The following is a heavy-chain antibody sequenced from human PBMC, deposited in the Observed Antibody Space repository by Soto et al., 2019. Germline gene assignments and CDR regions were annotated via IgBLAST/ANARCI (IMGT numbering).Heavy chain of an antibody. Sequence: PSETLSLTCTVSGGSISSGGYYWSWIRQHPGKGLEWIGYIYYSGNTYYNPSLKSRVTISVDTSKNQFSLKLSSVTAADTAVYYCARDLLAVAVDYGMDVWGQGTTVTVSS. CDR2: IYYSGNT. CDR3: ARDLLAVAVDYGMDV. CDR1: GGSISSGGYY. J-gene: IGHJ6*02. D-gene: IGHD6-19*01. V-gene: IGHV4-31*03.